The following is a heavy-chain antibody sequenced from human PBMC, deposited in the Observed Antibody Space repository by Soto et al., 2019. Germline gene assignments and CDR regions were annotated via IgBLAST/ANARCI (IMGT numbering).Heavy chain of an antibody. CDR2: MNPHSGNT. CDR3: ARGLPYCASASCYNY. CDR1: GYTFNSFD. D-gene: IGHD2-2*02. J-gene: IGHJ4*02. V-gene: IGHV1-8*01. Sequence: QVPLVQSGAEVKRPGASVTVSCKASGYTFNSFDINWVRQATGQGPEWMGWMNPHSGNTGYAQKFQGRVTMTSDTSTDTAYMELSSLRSEDTAIYYCARGLPYCASASCYNYWGQGTLVTVSS.